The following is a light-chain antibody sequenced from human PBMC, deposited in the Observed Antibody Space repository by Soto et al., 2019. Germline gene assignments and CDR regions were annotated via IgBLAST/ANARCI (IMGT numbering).Light chain of an antibody. Sequence: DIQMTQSPSSLSASVGDRVTMTCRASQSIRSYLNWYQQKPGKDPKLLIYAAYSLQSGVASRFSGSGSGTDFTLTISSLQPEDVATYYCEQSYSTPRTFGQGTRVRIK. CDR2: AAY. J-gene: IGKJ1*01. CDR3: EQSYSTPRT. V-gene: IGKV1-39*01. CDR1: QSIRSY.